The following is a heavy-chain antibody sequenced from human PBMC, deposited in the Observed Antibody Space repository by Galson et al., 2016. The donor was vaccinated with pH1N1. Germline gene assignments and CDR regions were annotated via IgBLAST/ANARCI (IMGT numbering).Heavy chain of an antibody. CDR3: ARRGINGTDF. Sequence: QSGAEVKKSGESLKISCKGSGYSFKSYWIAWVRQMPGKGLEWMGIIYPGDSDTRYRPSFLGQGIMSADKSISTAFLQWSSLNASDTAMYYCARRGINGTDFWGQGTLVTVSS. CDR2: IYPGDSDT. V-gene: IGHV5-51*01. J-gene: IGHJ4*02. D-gene: IGHD1/OR15-1a*01. CDR1: GYSFKSYW.